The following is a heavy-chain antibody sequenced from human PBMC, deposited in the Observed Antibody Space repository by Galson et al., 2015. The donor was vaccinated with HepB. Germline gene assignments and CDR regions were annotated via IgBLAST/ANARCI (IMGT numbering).Heavy chain of an antibody. J-gene: IGHJ4*02. Sequence: SVKVSCKASGYTFTSHAMHWVRQAPGQRLEWMGWINAGNGNTKYSQKFQGRVTITRDTSASTAYMELSSLRSEDTAVYYCARDPAGNTMIYWGQGTLVTVSS. CDR1: GYTFTSHA. V-gene: IGHV1-3*01. D-gene: IGHD3-22*01. CDR3: ARDPAGNTMIY. CDR2: INAGNGNT.